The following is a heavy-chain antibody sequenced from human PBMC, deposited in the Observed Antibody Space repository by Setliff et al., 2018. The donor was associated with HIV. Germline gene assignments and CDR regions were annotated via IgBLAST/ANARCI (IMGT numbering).Heavy chain of an antibody. Sequence: SETLSLTCSVSGGSISSGSYYWSWIRLPAGKGLEWVGQIHTTGGTNYNPSLKSRVTISMDTSKNQFSLNLNSVTATDTAVYYCASGQWLEHAFDIWGQGTVVTVSS. V-gene: IGHV4-61*09. CDR3: ASGQWLEHAFDI. CDR1: GGSISSGSYY. J-gene: IGHJ3*02. D-gene: IGHD6-19*01. CDR2: IHTTGGT.